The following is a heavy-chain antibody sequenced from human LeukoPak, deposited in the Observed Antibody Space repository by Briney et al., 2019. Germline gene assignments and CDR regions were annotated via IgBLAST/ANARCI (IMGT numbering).Heavy chain of an antibody. CDR2: IYSDNT. Sequence: GGSLRLSCTVSGFTVSSNSMSWVRQAPGKGLEWVSFIYSDNTHYSDSVKGRFTISRDNSKNTLYLQMNSLRAEDTAVYYCAIREVVAATRWFDPWGQGTLVIVSS. CDR1: GFTVSSNS. CDR3: AIREVVAATRWFDP. D-gene: IGHD2-15*01. J-gene: IGHJ5*02. V-gene: IGHV3-53*01.